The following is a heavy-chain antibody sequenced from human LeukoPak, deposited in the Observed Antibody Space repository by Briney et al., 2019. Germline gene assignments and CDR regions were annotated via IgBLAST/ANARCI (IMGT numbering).Heavy chain of an antibody. D-gene: IGHD2-21*01. Sequence: ASVKVSCKTSGYSFTDYYMHWVRQAPGQGLERMGWINPNSGGTSSAQKFQGRVTMTRDTSITTVYMEVSWLTSDDTAIYYCARADRLHGGPYLIGPWGQGTLVTVSS. CDR2: INPNSGGT. CDR1: GYSFTDYY. CDR3: ARADRLHGGPYLIGP. V-gene: IGHV1-2*02. J-gene: IGHJ5*02.